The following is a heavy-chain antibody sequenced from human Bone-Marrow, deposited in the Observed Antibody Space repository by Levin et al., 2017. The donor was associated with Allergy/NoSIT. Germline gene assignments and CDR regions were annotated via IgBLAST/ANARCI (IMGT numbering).Heavy chain of an antibody. Sequence: GGSLRLSCAASGFTFSSYAMSWVRQAPGKGLEWVSAITRSGDTTYHTDSVKGRFTTSRDNSKNTLDLQMNGLRIEDTAVYYCTKPDSIGWYDHWGQGTLVTVSS. CDR1: GFTFSSYA. CDR2: ITRSGDTT. CDR3: TKPDSIGWYDH. J-gene: IGHJ5*02. V-gene: IGHV3-23*01. D-gene: IGHD6-19*01.